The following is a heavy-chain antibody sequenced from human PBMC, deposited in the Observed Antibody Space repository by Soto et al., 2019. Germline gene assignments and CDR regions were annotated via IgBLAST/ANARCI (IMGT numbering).Heavy chain of an antibody. CDR1: GGTFSSYA. J-gene: IGHJ6*02. CDR3: ARMVGAGDYYYYGMDV. D-gene: IGHD3-10*02. V-gene: IGHV1-69*12. Sequence: QVQLVQSGAEVKKPGSSVKVSCKASGGTFSSYAISWVRQAPGQGLEWMGGLIPIFGTANYAQKFQGRVTMTADESKSTAYMELSSLRSEDTAVYYCARMVGAGDYYYYGMDVWGQGTTVTVSS. CDR2: LIPIFGTA.